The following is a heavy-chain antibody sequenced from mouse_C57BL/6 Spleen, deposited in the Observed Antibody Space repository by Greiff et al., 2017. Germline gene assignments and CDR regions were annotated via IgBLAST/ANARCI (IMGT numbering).Heavy chain of an antibody. J-gene: IGHJ1*03. CDR1: GYTFTSYW. D-gene: IGHD2-10*02. V-gene: IGHV1-69*01. CDR3: ARPSYWDFDV. Sequence: VQLQQPGAELVMPGASVKLSCKASGYTFTSYWMHWVKQRPGQGLEWIGEIDPSDSYTNYNQKFKGKSTLTVDKSSSTAYMQLSSLTSEDSAVYYCARPSYWDFDVWGTGTTVTVSS. CDR2: IDPSDSYT.